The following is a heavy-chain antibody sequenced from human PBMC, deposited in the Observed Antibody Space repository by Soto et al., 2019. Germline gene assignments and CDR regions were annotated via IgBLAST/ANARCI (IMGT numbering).Heavy chain of an antibody. CDR1: AYTFITDY. J-gene: IGHJ4*02. D-gene: IGHD6-13*01. V-gene: IGHV1-46*04. CDR3: ARDGSRWNFDF. Sequence: QVQLVQSGTEVKKPGASVKVSCRSSAYTFITDYIHWVRQAPGQGLEWLGVTQPSGGQTSRAQKLKGRVTLTRDTSTRTVYMELRSLTSEDTALYYCARDGSRWNFDFWGQGTLVTVSS. CDR2: TQPSGGQT.